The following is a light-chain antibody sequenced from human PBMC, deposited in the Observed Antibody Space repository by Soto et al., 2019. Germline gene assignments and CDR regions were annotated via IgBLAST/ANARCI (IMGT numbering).Light chain of an antibody. CDR3: AAWDDSLNGYV. J-gene: IGLJ1*01. CDR2: FNI. CDR1: SSNIGSNT. V-gene: IGLV1-44*01. Sequence: QPLLSYPPPASPTPRHRVTISCSGSSSNIGSNTVSCCQQFPGMAPKLCIYFNIQRPSGVPDRFSGSKSGTSASLAISGLQSEDEADYYCAAWDDSLNGYVFGTGTKV.